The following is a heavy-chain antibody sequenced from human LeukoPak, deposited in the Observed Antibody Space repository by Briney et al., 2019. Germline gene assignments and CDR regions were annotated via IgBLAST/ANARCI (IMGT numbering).Heavy chain of an antibody. V-gene: IGHV1-18*01. CDR3: ARVLEFSRNWFDP. J-gene: IGHJ5*02. Sequence: ASVKVSCKASGGTFSSYAISWVRQAPGQGLEWMGWISAYNGNTNYAQKLQGRVTMTTDTSTSTAYMEPRSLRSDDTAVYYCARVLEFSRNWFDPWGQGTLVTVSS. CDR1: GGTFSSYA. D-gene: IGHD1-1*01. CDR2: ISAYNGNT.